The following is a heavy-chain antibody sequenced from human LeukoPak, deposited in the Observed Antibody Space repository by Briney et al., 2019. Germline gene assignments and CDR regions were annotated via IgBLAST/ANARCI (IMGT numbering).Heavy chain of an antibody. D-gene: IGHD2-2*01. Sequence: ASVKVSCKASGYTFISYDIKWVRQATGQGLEWMGWMNPNSGNTGYTQKFLGRVTMTRNTSISTAYMELSSLRSEDTAVYYCARGSTYCSSISCPMINCDYWGRGTLVTVSS. CDR2: MNPNSGNT. CDR3: ARGSTYCSSISCPMINCDY. J-gene: IGHJ4*02. V-gene: IGHV1-8*01. CDR1: GYTFISYD.